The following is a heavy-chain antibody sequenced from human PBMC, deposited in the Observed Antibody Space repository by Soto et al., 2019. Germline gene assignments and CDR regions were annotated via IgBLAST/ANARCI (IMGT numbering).Heavy chain of an antibody. CDR3: ASDPNRAGAAAGIGRNWFDP. J-gene: IGHJ5*02. Sequence: QVQLVQSGAEVKKPGASVKVSCKASGYTFTGYYMHWVRQAPGQGLEWMGWINPNSGGTTYAQKFQGRVTMTRDTSISTAYMELSRLRSDDTAVYYCASDPNRAGAAAGIGRNWFDPWGQGTLVTVSS. D-gene: IGHD6-13*01. V-gene: IGHV1-2*02. CDR1: GYTFTGYY. CDR2: INPNSGGT.